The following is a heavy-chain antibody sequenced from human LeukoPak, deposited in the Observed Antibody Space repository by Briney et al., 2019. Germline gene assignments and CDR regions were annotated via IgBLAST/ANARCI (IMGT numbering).Heavy chain of an antibody. V-gene: IGHV3-21*01. D-gene: IGHD1-26*01. J-gene: IGHJ6*03. CDR1: GFTLSSYT. CDR3: ARATWDPNYYYYMDV. Sequence: GGSLRLSCAASGFTLSSYTMKWVRQAPGKGLEWVSSISSSSSYIYYTDSVKGRFTISRDNTKNSLYLQMNSLRAEDTAVYFCARATWDPNYYYYMDVWGKGTTVTISS. CDR2: ISSSSSYI.